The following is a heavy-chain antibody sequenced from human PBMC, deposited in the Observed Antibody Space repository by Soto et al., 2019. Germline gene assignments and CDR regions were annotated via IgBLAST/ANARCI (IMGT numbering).Heavy chain of an antibody. CDR1: GYTFTSYA. V-gene: IGHV1-3*01. CDR3: ARVIHGEVAFDI. D-gene: IGHD2-15*01. CDR2: INAGNGNT. J-gene: IGHJ3*02. Sequence: ASVKVSCKASGYTFTSYAMHWVRQAPGQRLEWMGWINAGNGNTKYSQKFQGRVTITRDTSASTAYMEPSSLRSEDTAVYYCARVIHGEVAFDIWGQGTMVTASS.